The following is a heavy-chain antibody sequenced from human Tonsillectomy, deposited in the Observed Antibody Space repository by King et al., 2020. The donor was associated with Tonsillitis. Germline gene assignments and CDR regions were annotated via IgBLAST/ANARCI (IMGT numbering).Heavy chain of an antibody. D-gene: IGHD6-19*01. V-gene: IGHV4-38-2*02. CDR1: GYSISSGHY. Sequence: QLQESGPGLVKSSETLSLTCSVSGYSISSGHYWGWLRQSPDKGLEGIGNVFRNGSTNYNPSLKSRVAISVDTTKNHFSLEVNSVTAADKAVYYWAREGAVAVNYLDSWGEGTLVTVSS. CDR2: VFRNGST. CDR3: AREGAVAVNYLDS. J-gene: IGHJ4*02.